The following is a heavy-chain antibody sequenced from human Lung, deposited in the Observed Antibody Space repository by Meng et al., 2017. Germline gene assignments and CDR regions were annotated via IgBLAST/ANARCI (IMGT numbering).Heavy chain of an antibody. CDR2: ISHSGNT. CDR1: AGSISSGNW. J-gene: IGHJ4*02. D-gene: IGHD4-17*01. V-gene: IGHV4-4*02. Sequence: VQLQASGPRLVKPSDTLSRTCAGSAGSISSGNWWSWVRQPPGKGLEWIGEISHSGNTNYSPSFRGRVTMSVGRSRDQFSLELNSVTAADTAVYFCARNGAYCLHSWGQGTLVTVSS. CDR3: ARNGAYCLHS.